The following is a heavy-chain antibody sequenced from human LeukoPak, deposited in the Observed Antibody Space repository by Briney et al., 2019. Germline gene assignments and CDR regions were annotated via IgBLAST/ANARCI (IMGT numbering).Heavy chain of an antibody. Sequence: SETLSPTCSVSSASIISYYWSWVRQPPGKGLEYIGYIHSGGSTNYNPSLKSRVSLSMDTSRNQFFLRLSSVTAADTAVYFCARVAAHWGSSSKTFDYWGQGTLVAVSS. V-gene: IGHV4-59*01. CDR3: ARVAAHWGSSSKTFDY. CDR2: IHSGGST. D-gene: IGHD6-6*01. CDR1: SASIISYY. J-gene: IGHJ4*02.